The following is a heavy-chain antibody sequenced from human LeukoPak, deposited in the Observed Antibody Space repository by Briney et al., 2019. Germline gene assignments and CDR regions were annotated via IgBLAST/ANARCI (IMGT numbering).Heavy chain of an antibody. Sequence: GSLRLSCAASGFTFSSYGMHWVRQAPGKGLEWVAVISYDGSNKYYADSVKGRFTISRDNSKNTLYLQMNSLRAEDTAVYYCARDFVSMDYGDYAGYWGQGTLVTVSS. J-gene: IGHJ4*02. V-gene: IGHV3-30*03. CDR2: ISYDGSNK. CDR3: ARDFVSMDYGDYAGY. D-gene: IGHD4-17*01. CDR1: GFTFSSYG.